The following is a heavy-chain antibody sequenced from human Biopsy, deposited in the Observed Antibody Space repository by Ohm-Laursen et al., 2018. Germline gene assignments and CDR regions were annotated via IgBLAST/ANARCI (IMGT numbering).Heavy chain of an antibody. V-gene: IGHV1-2*02. D-gene: IGHD3-9*01. J-gene: IGHJ6*02. Sequence: SVKVSCKVSAYTLTDYYLHWVRQAPGQGLEWMGWINPDSGGTNYAQKFQGRVTMTRDTSISTVQMELSSLRSDDTAVYYCASQTPRNPDILTGAYHYDMAVWGQGTKVTVSS. CDR1: AYTLTDYY. CDR2: INPDSGGT. CDR3: ASQTPRNPDILTGAYHYDMAV.